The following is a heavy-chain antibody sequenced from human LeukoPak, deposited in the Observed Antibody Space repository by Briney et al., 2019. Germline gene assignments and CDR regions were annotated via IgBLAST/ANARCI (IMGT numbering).Heavy chain of an antibody. CDR3: AGAGPIKTYYYDSSGYYFGY. V-gene: IGHV4-31*03. J-gene: IGHJ4*02. Sequence: PSETLSLTCTVSGGSISSGGYYWSWIRQHPGKGLEWIGYIYYSGSTYYNPSLKSRVTISVDTSKNQFSLKLSSVTAADTAVYYCAGAGPIKTYYYDSSGYYFGYWGQGTLVTVSS. CDR1: GGSISSGGYY. D-gene: IGHD3-22*01. CDR2: IYYSGST.